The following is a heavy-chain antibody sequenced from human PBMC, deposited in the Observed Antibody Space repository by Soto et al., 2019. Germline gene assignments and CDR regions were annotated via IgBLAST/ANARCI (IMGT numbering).Heavy chain of an antibody. D-gene: IGHD2-21*01. CDR2: ISAYNGKR. J-gene: IGHJ3*02. CDR1: GYDFTSYG. V-gene: IGHV1-18*01. CDR3: ARGRIVASIHDAFEI. Sequence: QGQLLQSGDEVKKPGASVRVSCRASGYDFTSYGISWVRQAPGQGLEWVSWISAYNGKRDTAQKFQGRVTTTLDTSTDTAHMERGDLTSADTAVYYCARGRIVASIHDAFEILGQGTMVAVSS.